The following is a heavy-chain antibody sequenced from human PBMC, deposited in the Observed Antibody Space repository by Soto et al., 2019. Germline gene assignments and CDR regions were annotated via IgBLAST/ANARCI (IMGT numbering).Heavy chain of an antibody. CDR3: TREKELHFDY. J-gene: IGHJ4*02. CDR1: RYRFTGYY. CDR2: INTNNGGT. Sequence: ASVKVSCKTSRYRFTGYYIQWLRQAPGQGLEWMGWINTNNGGTNYAQNFQGRVTMTRDTSISTAYMELSSLRSDDTAVYYCTREKELHFDYWGQGTLVTVSS. D-gene: IGHD1-26*01. V-gene: IGHV1-2*02.